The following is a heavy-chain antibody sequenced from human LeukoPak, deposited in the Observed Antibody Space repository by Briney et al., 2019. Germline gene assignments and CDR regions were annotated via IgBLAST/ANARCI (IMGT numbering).Heavy chain of an antibody. CDR2: INWNSGSI. CDR3: AKDSIAMVTGTFDY. V-gene: IGHV3-9*01. CDR1: GFTFDDYA. Sequence: PGRSLRLSCAASGFTFDDYAMHWVRQAPGRGLEWVSTINWNSGSIGYADSVKGRFTISRDNAKNSLYLQMNSLRAEDTALYYCAKDSIAMVTGTFDYWGQGTLVTVSS. J-gene: IGHJ4*02. D-gene: IGHD5-18*01.